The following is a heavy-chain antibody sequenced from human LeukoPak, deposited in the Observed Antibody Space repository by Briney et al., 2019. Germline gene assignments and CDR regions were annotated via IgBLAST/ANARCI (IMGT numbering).Heavy chain of an antibody. CDR1: KFTFNKYW. V-gene: IGHV3-7*01. Sequence: PGGSLRLSCAASKFTFNKYWMSWVRQAPGKGLEWVADIKEDGSEKYYVDSVKGRFTISRQNAKSSLFLQMNSLRAEDTAVYYCARHRSGGSQDDAFDIWGQGTMVTVSS. J-gene: IGHJ3*02. CDR3: ARHRSGGSQDDAFDI. D-gene: IGHD2-15*01. CDR2: IKEDGSEK.